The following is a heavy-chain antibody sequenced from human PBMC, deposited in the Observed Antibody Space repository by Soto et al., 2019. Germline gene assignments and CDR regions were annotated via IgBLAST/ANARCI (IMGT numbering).Heavy chain of an antibody. V-gene: IGHV1-69*13. CDR3: ASPPSYYYGSGSMDV. Sequence: WASVKVSCKASGGTFSSYAISWVRQAPGQGLEWMGGIIPIFGTANYAQKFQGRVTITADESTSTAYMELSSLRSEDTAVYYCASPPSYYYGSGSMDVWGQGTTVTVSS. D-gene: IGHD3-10*01. CDR2: IIPIFGTA. CDR1: GGTFSSYA. J-gene: IGHJ6*02.